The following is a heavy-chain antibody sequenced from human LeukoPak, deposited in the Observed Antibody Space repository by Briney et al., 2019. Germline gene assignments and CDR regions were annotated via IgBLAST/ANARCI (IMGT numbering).Heavy chain of an antibody. D-gene: IGHD3-9*01. CDR3: ARDYDWAFDF. V-gene: IGHV3-48*02. J-gene: IGHJ4*02. CDR2: INHNGEAI. CDR1: GFPFSSHV. Sequence: GGSLRLSCAASGFPFSSHVLSWVRQAPGKGLEWIAYINHNGEAIYYPDFVKGRFIISRDNAKNSLFLQMNDLRDEDTAAYYCARDYDWAFDFWGQGTRVTVSS.